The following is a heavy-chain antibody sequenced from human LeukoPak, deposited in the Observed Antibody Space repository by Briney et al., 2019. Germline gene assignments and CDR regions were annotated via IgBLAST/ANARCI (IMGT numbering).Heavy chain of an antibody. V-gene: IGHV3-23*01. CDR1: GLTFSTYG. CDR2: ISGSGGST. D-gene: IGHD1-26*01. Sequence: GGSLRLSCAASGLTFSTYGMSWVRQAPGKGLEWVSVISGSGGSTYYADSVKGRFTISRDNSKNTLYLQMNSLRAEDTAVYYCAKGGLIVGATHLDYWGQGTLVTVSS. J-gene: IGHJ4*02. CDR3: AKGGLIVGATHLDY.